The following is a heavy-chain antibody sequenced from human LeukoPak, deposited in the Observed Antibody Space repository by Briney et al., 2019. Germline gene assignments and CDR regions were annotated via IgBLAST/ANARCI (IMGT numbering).Heavy chain of an antibody. CDR2: IYYSGST. CDR1: GGSISSGGYY. Sequence: SETLSLTCTVSGGSISSGGYYWRWIRQHPGKGLEWIGYIYYSGSTYYNPSLKSRVTISVDTSKNQFSLKLSSVTAADTAVYYCARDREAIFGVVIMRWFDPWGQGTLVTVSS. CDR3: ARDREAIFGVVIMRWFDP. D-gene: IGHD3-3*01. V-gene: IGHV4-31*03. J-gene: IGHJ5*02.